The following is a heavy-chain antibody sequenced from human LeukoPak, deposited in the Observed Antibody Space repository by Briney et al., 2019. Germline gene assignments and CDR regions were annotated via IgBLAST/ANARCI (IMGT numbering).Heavy chain of an antibody. Sequence: GSLRLSCAASGFSFSSYEVNWVRQAPGKGLEWVSFISRSGSSIYYADSVKGRLTISRDNAKNSVYLQMNSLRAEDTALYSCVRGPILGDYWGQGTLVTVSS. V-gene: IGHV3-48*03. CDR2: ISRSGSSI. D-gene: IGHD2/OR15-2a*01. J-gene: IGHJ4*02. CDR3: VRGPILGDY. CDR1: GFSFSSYE.